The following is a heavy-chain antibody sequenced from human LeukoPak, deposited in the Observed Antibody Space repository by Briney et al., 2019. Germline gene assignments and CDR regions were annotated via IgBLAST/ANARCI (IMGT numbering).Heavy chain of an antibody. V-gene: IGHV3-20*04. D-gene: IGHD5-24*01. CDR1: GFTFDDYG. CDR2: INWNGGST. CDR3: ARSGGYNTPDY. Sequence: GGSLRLSCAASGFTFDDYGMSWVRQAPGKGLEWVSGINWNGGSTGYADSVKGRFTISRDNAKNSLYLQMNSLRAEDTAVYYCARSGGYNTPDYWGQGTLVTVSS. J-gene: IGHJ4*02.